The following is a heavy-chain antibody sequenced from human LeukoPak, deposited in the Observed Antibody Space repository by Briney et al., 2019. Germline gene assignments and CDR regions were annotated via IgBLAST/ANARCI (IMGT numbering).Heavy chain of an antibody. J-gene: IGHJ6*03. Sequence: SETLSLTCAVSGYSISSGYYWGWIRQPPGKGLEWIGSIYHSGSTYYNPSLKSRVTISVDTSKNQFSLKLSSVTAADTAVYYCARAPSYRRYYYMDVWGKGTTVTVSS. CDR2: IYHSGST. CDR1: GYSISSGYY. V-gene: IGHV4-38-2*01. CDR3: ARAPSYRRYYYMDV. D-gene: IGHD5-18*01.